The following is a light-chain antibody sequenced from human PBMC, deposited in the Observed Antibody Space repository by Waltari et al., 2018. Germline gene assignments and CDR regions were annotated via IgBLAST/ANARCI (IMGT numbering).Light chain of an antibody. CDR2: AAS. CDR1: QYVNIH. J-gene: IGKJ1*01. V-gene: IGKV3-15*01. CDR3: QQYNDWPRT. Sequence: EVVMMQSPATLSASPGESATLSCRASQYVNIHLDWYQQNPGQAPRLLIYAASTRATGVPARFSGSGAGTDFTLTISSLQSEDSAVYYCQQYNDWPRTFGLGTKVEIK.